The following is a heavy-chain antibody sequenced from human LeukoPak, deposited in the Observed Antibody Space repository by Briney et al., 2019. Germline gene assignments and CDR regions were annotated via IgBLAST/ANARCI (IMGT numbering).Heavy chain of an antibody. CDR2: ISSSGSTI. CDR1: GFTFSSYE. J-gene: IGHJ6*02. CDR3: AREGYNYGGPNNYHYGVDV. Sequence: PGGSLRLSCAASGFTFSSYEMNWVRQAPGKGLEWVSYISSSGSTIYYADSVKGRFTISRDNAKNSLYLQMNSLRAEDTAVYYCAREGYNYGGPNNYHYGVDVWGQGTTVTVSS. D-gene: IGHD5-18*01. V-gene: IGHV3-48*03.